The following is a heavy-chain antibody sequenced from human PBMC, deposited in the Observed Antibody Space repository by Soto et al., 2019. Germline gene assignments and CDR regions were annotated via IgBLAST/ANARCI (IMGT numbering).Heavy chain of an antibody. D-gene: IGHD5-12*01. Sequence: EVQLFESGGGLVQPGGSLRLSCAASGFTFSSYAMSWVRQAPGKGLEWVSSITGRAGSTYYADSVNGRFTLSRDNSKNTLYLQMNRLRAEDTAVYYCAKDRNRWLGFDLGYWGQGTLVTVSS. V-gene: IGHV3-23*01. CDR3: AKDRNRWLGFDLGY. CDR2: ITGRAGST. J-gene: IGHJ4*02. CDR1: GFTFSSYA.